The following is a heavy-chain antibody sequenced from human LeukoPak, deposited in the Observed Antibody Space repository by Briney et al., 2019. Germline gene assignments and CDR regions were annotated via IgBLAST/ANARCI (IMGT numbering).Heavy chain of an antibody. CDR3: ARGAMATTPFFDY. CDR2: VYYTGST. J-gene: IGHJ4*02. D-gene: IGHD5-24*01. Sequence: SETLSLTCTVSGGSISSYYWSWIRQPPGKGLEWIGYVYYTGSTNFNPSLKSRVTMSLDTSRNQFSLKLTSLTAADTAVYYCARGAMATTPFFDYWGQGTLVTVSS. CDR1: GGSISSYY. V-gene: IGHV4-59*01.